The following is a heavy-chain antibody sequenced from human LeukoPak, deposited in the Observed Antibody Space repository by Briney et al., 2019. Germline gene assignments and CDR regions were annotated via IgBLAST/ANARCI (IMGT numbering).Heavy chain of an antibody. Sequence: GASVKVSCKASGYTFTSYGISWVRQAPGQGLEWMGWISAYNGNTNYAQKLQGRVTITTDTSTSTAYMELRSQRSDDTAVYYCARNYYDNSGYYYSYYYYIDVWGKGTTVTVSS. J-gene: IGHJ6*03. CDR1: GYTFTSYG. CDR2: ISAYNGNT. CDR3: ARNYYDNSGYYYSYYYYIDV. D-gene: IGHD3-22*01. V-gene: IGHV1-18*01.